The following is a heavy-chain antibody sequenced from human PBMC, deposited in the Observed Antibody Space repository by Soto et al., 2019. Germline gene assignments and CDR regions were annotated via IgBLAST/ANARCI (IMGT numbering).Heavy chain of an antibody. CDR1: GGSINSNRW. D-gene: IGHD3-9*01. V-gene: IGHV4-4*02. Sequence: QVKLQESGPGLVKPSGTLSLTRAVSGGSINSNRWWTWVRQAPGKGLEWIGEIHDGGTTNYNLSLKSRVTLSIDESKNQFSLDMKSVSAADTAVYYCAGQWAAGYGAFDPWGQGILVTVSS. CDR3: AGQWAAGYGAFDP. CDR2: IHDGGTT. J-gene: IGHJ5*02.